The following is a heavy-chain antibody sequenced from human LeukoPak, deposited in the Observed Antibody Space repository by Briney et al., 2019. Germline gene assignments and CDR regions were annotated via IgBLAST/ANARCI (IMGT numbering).Heavy chain of an antibody. CDR1: GGTFSSYA. CDR3: ARDDYYDSSGPSDY. Sequence: GASVKVSCKASGGTFSSYAISWVRQAPGQGLEWMGGIIPIFGTANYEQKFQGRVTITADESTSTAYMELSSLRSEDTAVYYCARDDYYDSSGPSDYWGQGTLVTVSS. CDR2: IIPIFGTA. D-gene: IGHD3-22*01. J-gene: IGHJ4*02. V-gene: IGHV1-69*13.